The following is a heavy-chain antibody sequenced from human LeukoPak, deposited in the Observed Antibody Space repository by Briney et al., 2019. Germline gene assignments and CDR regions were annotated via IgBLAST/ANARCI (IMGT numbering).Heavy chain of an antibody. Sequence: PGGSLRLSCAASGFTFSSYSTNWVRQAPGKGLEWVSSISSSSSYIYYADSVKGRFTISRDNAKNSLYLQMNSLRSDDTAVYYCARESSTVVNVGAFDIWGQGTMVTVSS. CDR3: ARESSTVVNVGAFDI. D-gene: IGHD4-23*01. V-gene: IGHV3-21*04. CDR1: GFTFSSYS. CDR2: ISSSSSYI. J-gene: IGHJ3*02.